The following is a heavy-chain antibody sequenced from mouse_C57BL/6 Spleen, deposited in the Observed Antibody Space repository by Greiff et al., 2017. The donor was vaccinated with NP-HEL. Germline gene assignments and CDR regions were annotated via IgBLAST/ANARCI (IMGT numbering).Heavy chain of an antibody. CDR3: ASAGYGSSYYAMDD. Sequence: QVQLQQPGTELVKPGASVKLSCKASGYTFTSYWMHWVKQRPGQGLEWIGNINPSNGGTNYNEQFKSQATLTVAKSSSTAYMQLSSLTSEYSAVYYCASAGYGSSYYAMDDWGQGTSVTVSS. V-gene: IGHV1-53*01. J-gene: IGHJ4*01. CDR2: INPSNGGT. CDR1: GYTFTSYW. D-gene: IGHD1-1*01.